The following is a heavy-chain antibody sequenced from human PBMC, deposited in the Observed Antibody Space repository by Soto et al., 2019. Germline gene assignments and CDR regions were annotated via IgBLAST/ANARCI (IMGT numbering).Heavy chain of an antibody. CDR3: TTFSITMVRGVIITPYIYDY. D-gene: IGHD3-10*01. J-gene: IGHJ4*02. CDR2: IKSKTDGGTT. CDR1: GFTFSNAW. Sequence: GGSLRLSCAASGFTFSNAWMSWVRQAPGKGLEWVGRIKSKTDGGTTDYAAPVKGRFTISRDDSKNTLYLQMNSLKTEDTAVYYCTTFSITMVRGVIITPYIYDYWGQGTLVTVSS. V-gene: IGHV3-15*01.